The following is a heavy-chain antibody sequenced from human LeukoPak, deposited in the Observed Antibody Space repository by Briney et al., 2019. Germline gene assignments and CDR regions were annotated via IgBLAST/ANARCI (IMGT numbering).Heavy chain of an antibody. V-gene: IGHV1-46*01. D-gene: IGHD2/OR15-2a*01. J-gene: IGHJ3*02. CDR3: ARDLSDAFDI. Sequence: GASVKVSCKASGYTFTSYYIHWVRQAPGQGLEWMGIINPSGGGTRYAQKFQGRVTMTRDTSTSTVHMELSSLRSEDTAVYFCARDLSDAFDIWGQGTMVTVSS. CDR1: GYTFTSYY. CDR2: INPSGGGT.